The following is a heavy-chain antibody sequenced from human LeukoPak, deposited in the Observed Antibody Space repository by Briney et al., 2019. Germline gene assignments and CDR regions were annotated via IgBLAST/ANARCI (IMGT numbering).Heavy chain of an antibody. D-gene: IGHD3-10*01. CDR3: AKGVGGSANYYYMDV. CDR2: ITSSSSTI. J-gene: IGHJ6*03. Sequence: PGGSLRLSCAASGFTFSSYSMNWVRQAPGQGLEWVSYITSSSSTIFYADSVKGRFTISRDNSKNTLSLQMNSLRAEDTAVYYCAKGVGGSANYYYMDVWGKGTTVTVSS. CDR1: GFTFSSYS. V-gene: IGHV3-48*01.